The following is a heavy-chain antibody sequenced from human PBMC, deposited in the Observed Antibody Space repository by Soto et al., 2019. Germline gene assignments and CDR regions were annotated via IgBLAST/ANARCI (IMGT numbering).Heavy chain of an antibody. J-gene: IGHJ4*02. CDR3: AKQGQWLVSGIDY. CDR2: ISGSGGST. V-gene: IGHV3-23*01. Sequence: HPGGSLRLSCAASGFTFSSYAMSWVRQAPGKGLEWVSAISGSGGSTYYAGSVKGRFTISRDNSKNTLYLQMNSLRAEDTAVYYCAKQGQWLVSGIDYWGQGTLVTVSS. CDR1: GFTFSSYA. D-gene: IGHD6-19*01.